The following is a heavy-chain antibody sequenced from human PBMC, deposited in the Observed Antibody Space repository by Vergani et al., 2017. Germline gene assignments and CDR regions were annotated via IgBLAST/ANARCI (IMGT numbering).Heavy chain of an antibody. CDR1: GFTFDDYA. J-gene: IGHJ6*03. Sequence: EVQLVESGGGLVQPGRSLRLSCAASGFTFDDYAMHWVRQAPGKGLEWVSGISWNSGSIGYADSVKGRFTISRDNAKNSLYLQMNSLRAEDTAVYYCAKDARYCSGGSCGYMDVWGKGTTVTVSS. CDR3: AKDARYCSGGSCGYMDV. CDR2: ISWNSGSI. V-gene: IGHV3-9*01. D-gene: IGHD2-15*01.